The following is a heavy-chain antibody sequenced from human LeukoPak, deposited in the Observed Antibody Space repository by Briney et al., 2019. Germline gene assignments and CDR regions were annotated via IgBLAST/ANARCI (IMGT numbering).Heavy chain of an antibody. CDR2: IIPIFGTA. CDR3: AGPPGATSFDY. Sequence: SVKVSCKASGGTFSSYAISWVRQAPGQGLEWMGGIIPIFGTANYAQKFQGRVTITADESTCTAYMELSSLRSEDTAVYYCAGPPGATSFDYWGQGTLVTVSS. J-gene: IGHJ4*02. D-gene: IGHD1-26*01. CDR1: GGTFSSYA. V-gene: IGHV1-69*01.